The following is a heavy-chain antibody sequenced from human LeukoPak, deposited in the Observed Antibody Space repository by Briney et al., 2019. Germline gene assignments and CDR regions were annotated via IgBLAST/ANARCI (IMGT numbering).Heavy chain of an antibody. V-gene: IGHV1-18*01. CDR1: GYTFTSYG. Sequence: ASVKVSCKASGYTFTSYGISWVRQAPGQGLEWMGWISAYNGNTNYAQKLQGGVTMTTDTSTSTAYMELRSLRSEDTAVYYCARLGSYGTEGAYYFDYWGQGTLVTVSS. CDR2: ISAYNGNT. J-gene: IGHJ4*02. D-gene: IGHD1-26*01. CDR3: ARLGSYGTEGAYYFDY.